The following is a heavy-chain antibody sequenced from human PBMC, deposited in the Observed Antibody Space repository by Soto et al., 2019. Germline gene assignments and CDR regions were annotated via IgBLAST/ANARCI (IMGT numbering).Heavy chain of an antibody. Sequence: GGSLRLSCAASGFTFSSYAMHWVRQAPGKGLEWVAVISYDESNKYYADSVKGRFTISRDNSKNTLYLQMNSLRAEDTAVYYCARVRQTDLLYYGSPKSLAFDIWGQRTMVTVSS. V-gene: IGHV3-30-3*01. CDR2: ISYDESNK. CDR1: GFTFSSYA. D-gene: IGHD3-22*01. J-gene: IGHJ3*02. CDR3: ARVRQTDLLYYGSPKSLAFDI.